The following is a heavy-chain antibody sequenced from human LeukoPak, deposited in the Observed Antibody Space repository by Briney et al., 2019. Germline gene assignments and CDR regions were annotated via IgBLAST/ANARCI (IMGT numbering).Heavy chain of an antibody. J-gene: IGHJ4*02. Sequence: SETLSLTCSVSGGSISDTPYFWGWIRQPPGKVLEWIGSIYSSGSTYYNPSLKSRVTVSIDTSRNQFSLKLTSVAAAETAVYYCARSGYYDILSGYLYFFDYWGQGTLVTVSS. V-gene: IGHV4-39*01. CDR2: IYSSGST. CDR3: ARSGYYDILSGYLYFFDY. D-gene: IGHD3-9*01. CDR1: GGSISDTPYF.